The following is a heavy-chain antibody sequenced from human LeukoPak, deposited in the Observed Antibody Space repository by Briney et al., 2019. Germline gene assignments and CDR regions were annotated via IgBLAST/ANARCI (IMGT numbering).Heavy chain of an antibody. CDR2: ISGSGGST. D-gene: IGHD2-2*01. CDR1: GFTFSSYA. J-gene: IGHJ4*01. CDR3: AKGENEVAAMPTFDY. Sequence: LAGGSLRLSCAVSGFTFSSYAMSWVRQAPGKGLEWVLAISGSGGSTYYADSVKGRFTISKDNSKNTLYLQMNSLRAKDTALYYCAKGENEVAAMPTFDYWGHGTLVTVSS. V-gene: IGHV3-23*01.